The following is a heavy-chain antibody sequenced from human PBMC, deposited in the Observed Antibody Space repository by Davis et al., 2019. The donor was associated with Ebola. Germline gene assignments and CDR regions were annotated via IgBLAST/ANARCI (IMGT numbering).Heavy chain of an antibody. CDR2: IYSGGST. CDR1: GFTVSSNY. CDR3: ARERCSGGSCYRGVNWFDP. J-gene: IGHJ5*02. Sequence: GSLRLSCAASGFTVSSNYMSWVRQAPGKGLEWVSVIYSGGSTYYADSVKGRFTISRDNSKNTLYLQMNSLRAEDTAVYYCARERCSGGSCYRGVNWFDPWGQGTLVTVSS. D-gene: IGHD2-15*01. V-gene: IGHV3-53*01.